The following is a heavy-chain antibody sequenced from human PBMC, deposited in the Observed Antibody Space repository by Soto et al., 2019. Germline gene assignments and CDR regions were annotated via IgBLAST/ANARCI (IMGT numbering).Heavy chain of an antibody. Sequence: ASVKVSCKASGYTFTSYYMHWVRQAPGQGLEWMRIINPSGGSTSYAQKFQGRVTMTRDTSTSTVYMELSSLRSEDTAVYYCARSSGWYYRAFDIWGQGTMVTVSS. CDR2: INPSGGST. J-gene: IGHJ3*02. CDR1: GYTFTSYY. D-gene: IGHD6-19*01. CDR3: ARSSGWYYRAFDI. V-gene: IGHV1-46*03.